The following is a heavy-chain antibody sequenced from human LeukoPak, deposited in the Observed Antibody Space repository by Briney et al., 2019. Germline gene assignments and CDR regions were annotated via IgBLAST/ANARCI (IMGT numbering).Heavy chain of an antibody. CDR3: AKSSLKYCSSTSCYYGMDV. D-gene: IGHD2-2*01. CDR2: ISGSGGST. V-gene: IGHV3-23*01. Sequence: GGSLRLSCAASGFTFSSYAMSWVRQAPGKGLEWVSAISGSGGSTYYADSVKGRFTISRDNSKNTLYLQMNSLRAEDTAVYYCAKSSLKYCSSTSCYYGMDVWGQGTTVTVSS. CDR1: GFTFSSYA. J-gene: IGHJ6*02.